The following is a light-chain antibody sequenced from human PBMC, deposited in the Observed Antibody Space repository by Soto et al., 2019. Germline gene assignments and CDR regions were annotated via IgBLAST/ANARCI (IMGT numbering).Light chain of an antibody. J-gene: IGLJ3*02. Sequence: QAVVTQEPSLTVSPGGTVTLTCGSNTGAVTSGHYPHWLQQRPGQAPRTLIYDTSNKQSWTPARFSGSLLGGKAALTLSVAQPEDEADYYCLLSYSGGNWVFGGGTKVTVL. CDR2: DTS. CDR3: LLSYSGGNWV. V-gene: IGLV7-46*01. CDR1: TGAVTSGHY.